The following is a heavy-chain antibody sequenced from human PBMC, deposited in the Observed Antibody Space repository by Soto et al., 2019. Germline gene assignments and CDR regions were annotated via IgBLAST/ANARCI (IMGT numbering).Heavy chain of an antibody. CDR3: AKDGVQTADY. CDR2: ISYDGSNK. J-gene: IGHJ4*02. CDR1: GFTFSSYG. Sequence: GGSLRLSCAASGFTFSSYGMHWVRQAPGKGLEWVAVISYDGSNKYYADSVKGRFTISRDNSKNTLYLQMNSLRAEDTAVYYCAKDGVQTADYWGQGTMVTVYS. V-gene: IGHV3-30*18.